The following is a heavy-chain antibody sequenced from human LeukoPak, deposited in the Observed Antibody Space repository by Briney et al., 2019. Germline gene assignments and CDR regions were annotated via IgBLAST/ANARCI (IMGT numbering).Heavy chain of an antibody. CDR2: ISAYNGNT. CDR3: ARDPPSIASYYYYGMGV. Sequence: ASVKVSCKASGYTFTSYGISWVRQAPGQGLEWMRWISAYNGNTNYAQKLQGRVTMTTDTSTSTAYMELRSLRSDDTAVYYCARDPPSIASYYYYGMGVWGQGTTVTVSS. J-gene: IGHJ6*02. D-gene: IGHD6-6*01. V-gene: IGHV1-18*01. CDR1: GYTFTSYG.